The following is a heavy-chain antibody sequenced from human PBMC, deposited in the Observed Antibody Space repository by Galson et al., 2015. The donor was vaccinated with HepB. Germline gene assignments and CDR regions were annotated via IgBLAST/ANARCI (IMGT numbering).Heavy chain of an antibody. D-gene: IGHD2-2*01. CDR3: ARNSTSERGFDF. CDR2: ISWNSGSI. J-gene: IGHJ4*02. CDR1: GFKFDDYA. Sequence: SLRLSCAASGFKFDDYAMHWVRQVPGKGLEWVSGISWNSGSIGYADSVKGRFTISRDNAKNSLYLQMNSLRGEDTAVYFCARNSTSERGFDFWGQGTLVPVS. V-gene: IGHV3-9*01.